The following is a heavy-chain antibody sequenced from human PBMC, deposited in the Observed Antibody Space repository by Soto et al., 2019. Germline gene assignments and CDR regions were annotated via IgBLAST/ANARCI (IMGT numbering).Heavy chain of an antibody. D-gene: IGHD2-8*01. Sequence: GASVKVSCTASGYTFTNYGSNWVRQAPGQGLEWMGWSSTYNGNTNYAQKLQGRVTMTTDTSTSTAYMELRSLRSDDTAVYYCARDSCTNGVCYMGDMWGQGTLVTVSS. CDR1: GYTFTNYG. J-gene: IGHJ4*02. V-gene: IGHV1-18*01. CDR3: ARDSCTNGVCYMGDM. CDR2: SSTYNGNT.